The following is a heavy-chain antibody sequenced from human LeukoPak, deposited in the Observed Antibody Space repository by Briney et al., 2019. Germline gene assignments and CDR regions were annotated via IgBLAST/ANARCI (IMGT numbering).Heavy chain of an antibody. CDR3: ARSYCSGGTCYNDALDI. CDR1: GFTVSSRY. J-gene: IGHJ3*02. Sequence: GGSLRLSCAASGFTVSSRYMSWVRQAPGKGLEWVSFIYSGGSTYYADSVKGRFTISRDNSKNTLYLQMDSLRAEDTAVYYCARSYCSGGTCYNDALDIWGQGTMVTVSS. CDR2: IYSGGST. D-gene: IGHD2-15*01. V-gene: IGHV3-66*01.